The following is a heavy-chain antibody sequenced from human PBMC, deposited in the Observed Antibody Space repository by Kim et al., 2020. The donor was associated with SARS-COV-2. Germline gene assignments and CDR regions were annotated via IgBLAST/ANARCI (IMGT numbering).Heavy chain of an antibody. CDR2: IKQDGSEK. Sequence: GGSLRLSCAASGFSEHYISWIRQAPGKGLEWVANIKQDGSEKYYVDSVKGRFTISRDNAKNSLYLQMNSLRAEDTAVYYCARDGLVNRYWGQGTLVTVSS. CDR1: GFSEHY. CDR3: ARDGLVNRY. J-gene: IGHJ4*02. V-gene: IGHV3-7*03. D-gene: IGHD3-10*01.